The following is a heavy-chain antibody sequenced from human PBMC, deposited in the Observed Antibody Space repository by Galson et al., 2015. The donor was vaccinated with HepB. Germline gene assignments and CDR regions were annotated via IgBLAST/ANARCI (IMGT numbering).Heavy chain of an antibody. CDR1: GGSISSYY. D-gene: IGHD2-15*01. CDR2: IYYSGST. Sequence: ETLSLTCTVSGGSISSYYWSWIRQPPGKGLEWIGYIYYSGSTNYNPSLKSRVTISVDTSKNQFSLKLSSVTAADTAVYYCARIGRGSSNDYWGQGTLVTVSS. J-gene: IGHJ4*02. V-gene: IGHV4-59*01. CDR3: ARIGRGSSNDY.